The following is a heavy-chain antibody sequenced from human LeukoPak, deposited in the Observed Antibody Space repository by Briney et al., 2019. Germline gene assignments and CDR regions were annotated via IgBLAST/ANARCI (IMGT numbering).Heavy chain of an antibody. CDR3: AKDPLRVKNAAAGPPDY. D-gene: IGHD6-13*01. J-gene: IGHJ4*02. V-gene: IGHV3-30*02. CDR2: IRYDGSNK. Sequence: PGGSLRLSCAASGFTFSSYGMHWVRQAPGKGLEWVAFIRYDGSNKYYADSVKGRFTISRDNSKNTLYLQMNSLRAEDTAVYYCAKDPLRVKNAAAGPPDYWGQGTLVTVSS. CDR1: GFTFSSYG.